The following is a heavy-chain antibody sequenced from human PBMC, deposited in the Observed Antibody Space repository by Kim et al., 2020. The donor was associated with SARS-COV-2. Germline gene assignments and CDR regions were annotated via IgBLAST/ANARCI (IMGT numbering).Heavy chain of an antibody. CDR3: ARVGVATISYGDYYGMDV. CDR1: GYTFTSYG. D-gene: IGHD5-12*01. J-gene: IGHJ6*02. Sequence: ASVKVSCKASGYTFTSYGISWVRQAPGQGLEWMGWISAYNGNTNYAQKLQGRVTMTTDTSTSTAYMELRSLRSDDTAVYYCARVGVATISYGDYYGMDVWGQGTTVTVSS. CDR2: ISAYNGNT. V-gene: IGHV1-18*01.